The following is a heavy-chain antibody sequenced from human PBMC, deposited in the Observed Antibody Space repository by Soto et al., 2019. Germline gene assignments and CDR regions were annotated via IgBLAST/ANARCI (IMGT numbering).Heavy chain of an antibody. CDR3: AGGTDGKKVAY. J-gene: IGHJ4*02. CDR2: FFYTGST. CDR1: GGSVSSEHYY. V-gene: IGHV4-61*03. D-gene: IGHD5-12*01. Sequence: QVQLQESGPGLVKSSETLSLTCTVSGGSVSSEHYYWNWIRQPPGKGLEWIGYFFYTGSTNYNPSLESRHTMSEDVAKNHYSLRLYSVTDADTAVYYCAGGTDGKKVAYWGQGAMVTGS.